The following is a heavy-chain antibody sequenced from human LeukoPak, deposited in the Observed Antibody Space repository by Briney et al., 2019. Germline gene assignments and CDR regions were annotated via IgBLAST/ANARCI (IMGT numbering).Heavy chain of an antibody. V-gene: IGHV3-53*01. D-gene: IGHD3-10*01. Sequence: GGSLRLSCAASGFTVSSNYMSWVRQAPGKGLEWVSVIYSGGSTYYADSVKGRFTISRDNSKNTLYLQMNSLRAEDTAVYYCARGGRWFGELPRYYYHYMDVWGKGTTVTVSS. J-gene: IGHJ6*03. CDR2: IYSGGST. CDR1: GFTVSSNY. CDR3: ARGGRWFGELPRYYYHYMDV.